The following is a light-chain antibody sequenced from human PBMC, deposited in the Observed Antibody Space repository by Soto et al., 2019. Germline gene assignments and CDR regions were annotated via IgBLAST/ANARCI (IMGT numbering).Light chain of an antibody. V-gene: IGKV3-20*01. Sequence: ETVLTQSPATLSLSPGERATLSCRASQTIRSNYLAWYRQTPGQAPRLLIYGASNRATGIADRFSGSGSGTDLTLIISRLEPEDFALYYCQQYGSSPWTFGQGTKLEIK. J-gene: IGKJ1*01. CDR1: QTIRSNY. CDR3: QQYGSSPWT. CDR2: GAS.